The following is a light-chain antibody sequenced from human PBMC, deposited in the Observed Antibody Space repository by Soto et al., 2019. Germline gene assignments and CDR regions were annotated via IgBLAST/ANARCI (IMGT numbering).Light chain of an antibody. Sequence: EIGVTQSASTLSGSPGERATLSCGASQSGSNNLAWYQQKPGQAPRLLIYGGSTRATGIPAGFSGSWSGTEFTLTISSLQSADFAVYFCQQYNNWARTFGQGTKVDIK. V-gene: IGKV3-15*01. CDR3: QQYNNWART. CDR1: QSGSNN. CDR2: GGS. J-gene: IGKJ1*01.